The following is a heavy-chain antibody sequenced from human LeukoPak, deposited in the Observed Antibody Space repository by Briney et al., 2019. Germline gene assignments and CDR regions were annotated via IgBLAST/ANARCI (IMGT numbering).Heavy chain of an antibody. J-gene: IGHJ1*01. CDR3: ARDDRSVDTAMSFQS. CDR1: GYTITTYG. CDR2: ISAYNGNT. V-gene: IGHV1-18*01. D-gene: IGHD5-18*01. Sequence: ASVKVSCKASGYTITTYGINWVRQAPGQGLEWMGWISAYNGNTHYAQNLQGRVTLTTDTSTSTAYMELRSLRSDDTAVYYCARDDRSVDTAMSFQSWGQGTLVTVSS.